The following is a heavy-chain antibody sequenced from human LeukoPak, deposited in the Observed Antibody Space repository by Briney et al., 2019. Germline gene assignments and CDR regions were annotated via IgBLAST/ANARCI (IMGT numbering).Heavy chain of an antibody. CDR2: IYYSGST. CDR3: ASSYYYDSSSTQYFQH. Sequence: PSETLSLTCTVSGGSISSSSYYWGWIRQPPGKGLEWIVSIYYSGSTYYNPSLKSLVTISVDTSKNQFSLKLSSVTAADTAVYYCASSYYYDSSSTQYFQHWGQGTLVTVSS. J-gene: IGHJ1*01. V-gene: IGHV4-39*07. D-gene: IGHD3-22*01. CDR1: GGSISSSSYY.